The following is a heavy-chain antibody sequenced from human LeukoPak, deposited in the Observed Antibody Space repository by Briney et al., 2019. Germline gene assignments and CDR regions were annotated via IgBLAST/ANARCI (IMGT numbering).Heavy chain of an antibody. CDR1: GGSISSYY. V-gene: IGHV4-59*08. Sequence: SETLSLTCTVSGGSISSYYWTWLRQPPGKGLEWIGYIHYRGTTNYNPSLKTRVTVSLDTSKSQFSLKVRSVTAADTAVYYCARQPLYRKRGLVLPPSLDFGAQGEMVTVSS. CDR2: IHYRGTT. CDR3: ARQPLYRKRGLVLPPSLDF. D-gene: IGHD6-19*01. J-gene: IGHJ3*01.